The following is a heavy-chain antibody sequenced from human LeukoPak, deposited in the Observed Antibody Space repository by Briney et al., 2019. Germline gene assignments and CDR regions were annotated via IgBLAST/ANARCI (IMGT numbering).Heavy chain of an antibody. J-gene: IGHJ4*02. Sequence: PGGSLRLSSAASGFTFSSYAMHWVRQAPGKGLEWVAVISYDGSNKYYADSVKGRFTISRDNSKNMLYLQMNSLRAEDTAVYYCARDLCPWYSSSCRYFDYWGQGTLVTVSS. CDR2: ISYDGSNK. CDR3: ARDLCPWYSSSCRYFDY. V-gene: IGHV3-30-3*01. D-gene: IGHD6-13*01. CDR1: GFTFSSYA.